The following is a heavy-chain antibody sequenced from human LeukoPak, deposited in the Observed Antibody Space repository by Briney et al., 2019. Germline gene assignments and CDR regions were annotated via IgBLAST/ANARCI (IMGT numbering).Heavy chain of an antibody. V-gene: IGHV1-46*01. CDR1: GYTFTSYY. CDR3: ARACCSETSKFDY. CDR2: INPSGDGT. D-gene: IGHD2-15*01. Sequence: ASVKVSCKASGYTFTSYYMHWVRQAPGQGLEWMGVINPSGDGTSYAQKFQGRVTMTRNGSTSTVYMELSSLRSEDTAVYYCARACCSETSKFDYWGQGTLGNVSS. J-gene: IGHJ4*02.